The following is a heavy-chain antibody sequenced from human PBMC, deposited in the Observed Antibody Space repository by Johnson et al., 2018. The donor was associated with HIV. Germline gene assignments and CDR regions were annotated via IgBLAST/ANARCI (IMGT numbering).Heavy chain of an antibody. V-gene: IGHV3-74*01. CDR3: AKDLRQVAVNDVYDI. CDR1: GFTVSSNN. Sequence: MQLVESGGGVVQRGGSLRLSCAASGFTVSSNNMSWVRQAPGKGLEWVSRIKSEGSSTTYADSVKGRFTISRDNAKNTLYLEMKSLRVEDTAVYYCAKDLRQVAVNDVYDIWGQGTVVSVSS. CDR2: IKSEGSST. D-gene: IGHD6-19*01. J-gene: IGHJ3*02.